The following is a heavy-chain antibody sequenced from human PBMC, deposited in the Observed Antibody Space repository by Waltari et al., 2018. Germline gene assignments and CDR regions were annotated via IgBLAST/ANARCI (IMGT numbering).Heavy chain of an antibody. CDR2: IYHSGST. J-gene: IGHJ6*03. V-gene: IGHV4-59*05. Sequence: QVQLQESGPGLVKPSETLSLTCTVSGGSISSYYWSWIRQPAGKGLEWIGRIYHSGSTYYNPSLKSRVTISVDTSKNQFSLKLSSVTAADTAVYYCACKSEDIAADEYYYYYYMDVWGKGTTVTVSS. CDR3: ACKSEDIAADEYYYYYYMDV. CDR1: GGSISSYY. D-gene: IGHD6-13*01.